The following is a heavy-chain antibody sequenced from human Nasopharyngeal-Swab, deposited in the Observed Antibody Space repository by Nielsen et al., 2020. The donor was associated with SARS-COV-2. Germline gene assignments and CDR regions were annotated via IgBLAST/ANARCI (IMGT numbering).Heavy chain of an antibody. J-gene: IGHJ4*02. V-gene: IGHV3-9*01. CDR2: INWNGDYV. CDR3: AKDLAIATRPLYYFDY. D-gene: IGHD6-6*01. CDR1: GFMFDNYC. Sequence: SLKISFAASGFMFDNYCMHWVRQAPWKGLEWVSSINWNGDYVVYADSVKGRFTVSRDNAKNSLFLQMNSLRTEDTALYYCAKDLAIATRPLYYFDYWGQGSLVTVSS.